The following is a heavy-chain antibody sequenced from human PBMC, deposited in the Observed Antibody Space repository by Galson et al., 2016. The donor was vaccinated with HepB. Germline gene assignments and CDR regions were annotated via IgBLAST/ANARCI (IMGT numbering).Heavy chain of an antibody. CDR1: GFSISIYS. CDR3: AKWGGSGYDWARLDY. CDR2: IRGSGTGT. Sequence: SLRLSCAASGFSISIYSMNWVRQAPGKGLEWVSAIRGSGTGTSYTDSVKGWYTISRDNSKNTLYLQMNSLRAEDTAVYYCAKWGGSGYDWARLDYWGQGTLVTVSS. J-gene: IGHJ4*02. V-gene: IGHV3-23*05. D-gene: IGHD5-12*01.